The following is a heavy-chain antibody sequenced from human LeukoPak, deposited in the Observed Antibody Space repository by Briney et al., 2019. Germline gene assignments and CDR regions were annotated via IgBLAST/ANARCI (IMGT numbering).Heavy chain of an antibody. CDR1: GFTFDDYA. D-gene: IGHD6-19*01. CDR2: ISWDGGST. CDR3: ARGGSGWPPGGAFDI. V-gene: IGHV3-43D*03. Sequence: GGSLRLSCAASGFTFDDYAMHWVRQAPGKGLEWVSLISWDGGSTYYADSVKGRFTISRDNSKNSLYLQMNSLRAEDTALYYCARGGSGWPPGGAFDIWGQGTMVTVSS. J-gene: IGHJ3*02.